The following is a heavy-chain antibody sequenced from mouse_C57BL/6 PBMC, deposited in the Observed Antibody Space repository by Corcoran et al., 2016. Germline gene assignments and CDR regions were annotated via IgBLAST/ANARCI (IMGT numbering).Heavy chain of an antibody. CDR2: INPNNGGT. V-gene: IGHV1-26*01. CDR1: GYTFTDYY. J-gene: IGHJ2*01. D-gene: IGHD1-1*01. CDR3: AREDGSSLYYFDY. Sequence: EVQLQQSGPELVKPGASVKISCKASGYTFTDYYMNWVRQSHGKSLEWIGDINPNNGGTSYNQKFKGKATLTVDKSSSTAYMELRSLTSEDSAVYYCAREDGSSLYYFDYWGQGTTLTFSS.